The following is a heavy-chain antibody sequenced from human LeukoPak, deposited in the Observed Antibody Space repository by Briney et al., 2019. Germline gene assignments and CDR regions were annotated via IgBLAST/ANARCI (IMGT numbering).Heavy chain of an antibody. V-gene: IGHV4-34*01. CDR3: ARSPRGTYFDY. D-gene: IGHD1/OR15-1a*01. CDR2: INHSGST. Sequence: PSETLSLTCAVYGGSFRGYYWSWIRQPLGKGLEWIGEINHSGSTNYNPSLKSRVTISVDTSKNQFSLKLSSVTAADTAVYYCARSPRGTYFDYWGQGTLVTVSS. CDR1: GGSFRGYY. J-gene: IGHJ4*02.